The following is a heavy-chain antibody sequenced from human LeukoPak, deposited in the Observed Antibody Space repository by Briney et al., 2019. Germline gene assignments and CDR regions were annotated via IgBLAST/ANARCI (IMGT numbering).Heavy chain of an antibody. D-gene: IGHD3-10*01. V-gene: IGHV3-49*04. Sequence: GGSLRLSCTASGFTFGDYAMTWVRQAPGKGLEWVGFIRSKAYGGTTEYPASVKGRLTISRDDSKSIAYLQMNSLKTEDTAVYYCTRVSPYGSGSMGWFDPWGQGTLVTVSS. CDR1: GFTFGDYA. J-gene: IGHJ5*02. CDR2: IRSKAYGGTT. CDR3: TRVSPYGSGSMGWFDP.